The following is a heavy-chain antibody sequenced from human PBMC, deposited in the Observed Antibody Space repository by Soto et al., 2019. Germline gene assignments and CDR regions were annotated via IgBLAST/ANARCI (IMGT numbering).Heavy chain of an antibody. CDR1: GGTFSSYA. CDR2: IIPIFGTA. V-gene: IGHV1-69*06. CDR3: ARVIAWGRDYYYYYGMDV. D-gene: IGHD7-27*01. Sequence: QVQLVQSGAEVKKPGSSVKVSCKASGGTFSSYAISWVRQAPGQGLEWMGGIIPIFGTANYAQKFQGRVTITADKSTSTAYMELSSLRSEDTAVYYCARVIAWGRDYYYYYGMDVWGQGTTVTVSS. J-gene: IGHJ6*02.